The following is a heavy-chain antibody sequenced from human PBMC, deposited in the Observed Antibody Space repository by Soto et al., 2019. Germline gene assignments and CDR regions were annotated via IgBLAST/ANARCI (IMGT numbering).Heavy chain of an antibody. Sequence: GGSLRLSCEASGFSFSSFAMNWVRQAPGRGLEWVSYISDDGASIYYADSLKGRFTISRDNAKNSLSLQMNNLRAEDTAVYYCASENCAQAWLHHFDHWGLGTLVTVST. J-gene: IGHJ4*02. V-gene: IGHV3-48*03. CDR1: GFSFSSFA. CDR2: ISDDGASI. D-gene: IGHD5-18*01. CDR3: ASENCAQAWLHHFDH.